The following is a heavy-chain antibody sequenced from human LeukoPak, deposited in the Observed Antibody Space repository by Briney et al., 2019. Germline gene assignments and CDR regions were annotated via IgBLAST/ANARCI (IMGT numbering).Heavy chain of an antibody. V-gene: IGHV1-69*13. D-gene: IGHD1-14*01. CDR1: GGTFSSYA. J-gene: IGHJ3*02. CDR3: AKVLLPGRRTLLDAFDI. Sequence: SVKVSCKASGGTFSSYAISWVRQAPGQGLEWMGGIIPIFGAANYAQKFQGRVTITADESTSTAYMELSSLRAEDTAVYYCAKVLLPGRRTLLDAFDIWGQGAMVTVSS. CDR2: IIPIFGAA.